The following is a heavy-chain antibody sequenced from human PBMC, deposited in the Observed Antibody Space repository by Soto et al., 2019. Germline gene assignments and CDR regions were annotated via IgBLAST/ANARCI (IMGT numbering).Heavy chain of an antibody. Sequence: LSETLSLTCTVSGGSISSYYWSWIRQPPGKGLEWIGYIYYSGSTNYNPSLKSRVTISVDTSKNQFSLKLSSVTAADTAVYYCARGGVLLWFGESPGGWFDPWGKGTLVTVSS. CDR3: ARGGVLLWFGESPGGWFDP. CDR2: IYYSGST. D-gene: IGHD3-10*01. V-gene: IGHV4-59*01. J-gene: IGHJ5*02. CDR1: GGSISSYY.